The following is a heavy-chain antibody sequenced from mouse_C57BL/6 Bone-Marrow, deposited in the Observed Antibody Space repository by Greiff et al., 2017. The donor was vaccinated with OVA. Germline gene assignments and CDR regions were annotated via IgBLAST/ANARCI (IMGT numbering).Heavy chain of an antibody. V-gene: IGHV1-42*01. CDR3: AIRDYGSSHWYFDV. J-gene: IGHJ1*03. CDR1: GYSFTGYY. Sequence: EVQLQQSGPELVKPGASVKISCKASGYSFTGYYMNWVKQSPEKSLEWIGEINPSTGGTTYNQKFKAKAKLTVDKSSSTAYMQLKSLTSEDSAVYYCAIRDYGSSHWYFDVWGTGTTVTVSS. D-gene: IGHD1-1*01. CDR2: INPSTGGT.